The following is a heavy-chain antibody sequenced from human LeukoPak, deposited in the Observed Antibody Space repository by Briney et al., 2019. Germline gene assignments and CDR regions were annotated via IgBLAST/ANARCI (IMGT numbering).Heavy chain of an antibody. Sequence: SETLSLTCTVSGGSISGSTYYWGWIRQPPGKGLEWIGSIHYSGSTNYNPSLKSRVTISVDTSKNQFSLKLTSVTASDTAVYYCASDSCYDSFTYWGQGTLVTVSS. CDR2: IHYSGST. J-gene: IGHJ4*02. D-gene: IGHD5-12*01. CDR3: ASDSCYDSFTY. CDR1: GGSISGSTYY. V-gene: IGHV4-39*02.